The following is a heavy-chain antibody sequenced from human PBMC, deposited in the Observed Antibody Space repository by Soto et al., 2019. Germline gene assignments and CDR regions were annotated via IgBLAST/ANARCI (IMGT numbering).Heavy chain of an antibody. CDR2: TYYRSKWYN. D-gene: IGHD5-12*01. V-gene: IGHV6-1*01. Sequence: PSQTLSLTCAISGDSVSSNSAAWNWIRQSPSRGLEWLGRTYYRSKWYNDYAVSVKSRITINPDTSKNQFSLQLNSVTPEDTAVYYCARESGYAPKYRVIVPGSDYYYGMDVWGQGTTVTVSS. CDR3: ARESGYAPKYRVIVPGSDYYYGMDV. J-gene: IGHJ6*02. CDR1: GDSVSSNSAA.